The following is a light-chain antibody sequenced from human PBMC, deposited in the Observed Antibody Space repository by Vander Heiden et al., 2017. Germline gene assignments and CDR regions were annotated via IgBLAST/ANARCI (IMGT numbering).Light chain of an antibody. Sequence: QSSLSQPASVSGPAGQSLTTSCTGTGSYVGGSKYVSRDQQTPSKAPKLMIYDVSNRPSGVSNRFSGSESGNTASLTISGLQAEDEADDYCSSYTSSSTQVFGTGTKVTVL. J-gene: IGLJ1*01. CDR3: SSYTSSSTQV. V-gene: IGLV2-14*03. CDR1: GSYVGGSKY. CDR2: DVS.